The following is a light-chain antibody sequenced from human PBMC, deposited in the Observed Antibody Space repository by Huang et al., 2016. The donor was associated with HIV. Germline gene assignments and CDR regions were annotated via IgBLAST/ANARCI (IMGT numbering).Light chain of an antibody. J-gene: IGKJ2*01. CDR3: QQYDNLYT. CDR1: QDISNY. V-gene: IGKV1-33*01. CDR2: DAS. Sequence: DIQMTQSPSSLSASVGDRVTITCQASQDISNYLNWYQQKPGKAPKLLIYDASNLETVVPSRFSGSGSGTDFTFTISSLQPEDITTYYCQQYDNLYTFGQGTKLEIK.